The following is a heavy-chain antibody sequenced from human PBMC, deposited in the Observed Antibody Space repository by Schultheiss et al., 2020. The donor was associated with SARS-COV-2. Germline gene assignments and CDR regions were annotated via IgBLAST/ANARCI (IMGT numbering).Heavy chain of an antibody. CDR2: INHSGSI. V-gene: IGHV4-34*01. CDR3: ARGPKNELITIFGVVISATLDY. D-gene: IGHD3-3*01. Sequence: SETLSLTCAVYGGSFSGYYWGWIRQPPGKGLEWIGEINHSGSINYNPSLKSRVTISVDTSKNQFSLKLSSVTAADTAVYYCARGPKNELITIFGVVISATLDYWGQGTLVTVSS. CDR1: GGSFSGYY. J-gene: IGHJ4*02.